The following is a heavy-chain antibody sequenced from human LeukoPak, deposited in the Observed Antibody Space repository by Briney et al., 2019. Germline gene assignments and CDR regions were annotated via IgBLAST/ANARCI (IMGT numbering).Heavy chain of an antibody. V-gene: IGHV3-11*06. CDR3: ARDIAATDY. D-gene: IGHD6-6*01. J-gene: IGHJ4*02. CDR2: ISSSSSYT. Sequence: GGSLRLSCAASGFTFSDYYMSWIRQAPGKGLEWVSYISSSSSYTNYADSVNGRFTISRDNAKNSLYLQMNSLRAEDTAVYYCARDIAATDYWGQGTLVTVSS. CDR1: GFTFSDYY.